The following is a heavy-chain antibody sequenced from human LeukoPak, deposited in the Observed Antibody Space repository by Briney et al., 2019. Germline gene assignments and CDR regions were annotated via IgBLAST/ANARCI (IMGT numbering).Heavy chain of an antibody. CDR1: GGSISSYY. D-gene: IGHD2-2*01. CDR2: IYYSGST. CDR3: ARVGCSSTSCYWNFDY. V-gene: IGHV4-59*12. Sequence: SETLSLTCTVSGGSISSYYWSWIRQPPGKGLEWIGYIYYSGSTNYNPSLKSRVTMSVDTSKNQFSLKLSSVTAADTAVYYCARVGCSSTSCYWNFDYWGQGTLVTVSS. J-gene: IGHJ4*02.